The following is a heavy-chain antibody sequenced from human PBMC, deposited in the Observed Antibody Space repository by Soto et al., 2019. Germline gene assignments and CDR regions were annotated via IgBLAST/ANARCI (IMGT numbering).Heavy chain of an antibody. CDR1: GFSLSTSGVG. Sequence: QITLKESGPTLVKPTQTLTLTCTFSGFSLSTSGVGVGWIRQPPGKALEWLALIYWDDDKRYSPSLKSRLTTTKATSKNQVVLTMTNMDPMDTATYYCAHRRQHYYGSGQGDWFDPWGQGTLVTVSS. CDR3: AHRRQHYYGSGQGDWFDP. D-gene: IGHD3-10*01. J-gene: IGHJ5*02. CDR2: IYWDDDK. V-gene: IGHV2-5*02.